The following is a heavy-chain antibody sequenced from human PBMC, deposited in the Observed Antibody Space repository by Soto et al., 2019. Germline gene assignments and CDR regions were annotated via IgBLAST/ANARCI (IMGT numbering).Heavy chain of an antibody. D-gene: IGHD3-16*02. CDR3: AREPLGELSFFDY. Sequence: SVKVSCKASGYTFTSYGISWVRQAPGQGLEWMGGIIPIFGTANYAQKFQGRVTITADESTSTAYMELSSLRSEDTAVYYCAREPLGELSFFDYWGQGTLVTVSS. CDR1: GYTFTSYG. V-gene: IGHV1-69*13. CDR2: IIPIFGTA. J-gene: IGHJ4*02.